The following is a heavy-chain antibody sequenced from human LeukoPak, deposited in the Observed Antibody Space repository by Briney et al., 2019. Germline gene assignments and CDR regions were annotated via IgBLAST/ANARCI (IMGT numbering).Heavy chain of an antibody. J-gene: IGHJ4*02. CDR3: ATRDSGDYPYFGY. Sequence: GGSLRLSCAASGFIVSRKYMSWVRQAPGKGLEWVSHIYSGGNTYYTDSVKGRFTISRDNSKNTLYLQMDSLRAEDTAVYFCATRDSGDYPYFGYWGQGTLVTVSS. D-gene: IGHD4-17*01. CDR1: GFIVSRKY. V-gene: IGHV3-53*01. CDR2: IYSGGNT.